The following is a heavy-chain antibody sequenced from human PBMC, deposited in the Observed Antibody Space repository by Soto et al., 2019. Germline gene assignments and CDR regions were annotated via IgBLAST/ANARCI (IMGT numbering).Heavy chain of an antibody. CDR1: GFTFSSYS. CDR3: ARDPLWFGELLLDY. D-gene: IGHD3-10*01. Sequence: EVQLVESGGGLVQPGGSLRLSCAASGFTFSSYSMNWVRQAPGKGLEWVSYISSSSTTIYYADSVKGRFTISRDNAKNSLYLQMISLRAEDTAVYYCARDPLWFGELLLDYWGQGTLVTVSS. V-gene: IGHV3-48*01. CDR2: ISSSSTTI. J-gene: IGHJ4*02.